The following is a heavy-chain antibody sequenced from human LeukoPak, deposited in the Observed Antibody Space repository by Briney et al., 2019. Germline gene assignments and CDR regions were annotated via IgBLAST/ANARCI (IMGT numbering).Heavy chain of an antibody. CDR2: IYYSGTT. Sequence: SETLSLTCTVSGGSISSSSYYWGWIRQPPGKGLEWIGNIYYSGTTYYNPSLKSRVTISVDTSKNQFSLKLSSVTAADTAVYYCARVNTLIRGIGWFDPWGQGILVTVSS. V-gene: IGHV4-39*07. J-gene: IGHJ5*02. CDR1: GGSISSSSYY. D-gene: IGHD3-10*01. CDR3: ARVNTLIRGIGWFDP.